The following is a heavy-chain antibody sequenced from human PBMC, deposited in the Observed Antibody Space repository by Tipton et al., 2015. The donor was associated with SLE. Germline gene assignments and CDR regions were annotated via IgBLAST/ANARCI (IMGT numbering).Heavy chain of an antibody. Sequence: LRLPCTVSGGSIISYYWSWIRQPPGKGLEWIGYIHYSGVTYYYPSLKSRVTMSVDTSKNQFSLKLNSVTAADTAVYYCARHAEIPVMRYGMDVWGQGTTVSVSS. D-gene: IGHD2-21*01. CDR2: IHYSGVT. V-gene: IGHV4-59*08. CDR1: GGSIISYY. CDR3: ARHAEIPVMRYGMDV. J-gene: IGHJ6*02.